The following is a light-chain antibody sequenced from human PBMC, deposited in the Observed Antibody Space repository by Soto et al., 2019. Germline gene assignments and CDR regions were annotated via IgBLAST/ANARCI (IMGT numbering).Light chain of an antibody. CDR2: AAS. CDR1: QGVSSW. Sequence: DIQMTQSPSSVSASVGDRVTITCRASQGVSSWVAWYQQKPGKAPKLLIYAASSLQSGFPSRFSGSGSGTDFTLAFSSLQPEDFSTDYCQQADRFPFTFGPGTKVDIK. J-gene: IGKJ3*01. V-gene: IGKV1D-12*01. CDR3: QQADRFPFT.